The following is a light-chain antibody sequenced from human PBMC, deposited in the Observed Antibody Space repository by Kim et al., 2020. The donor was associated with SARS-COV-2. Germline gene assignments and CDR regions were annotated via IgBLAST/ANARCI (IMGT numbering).Light chain of an antibody. J-gene: IGKJ3*01. V-gene: IGKV1-39*01. CDR3: QQSYITPFT. CDR1: PSISSH. Sequence: DIQMTQSPSSLSASVGDRVTIPCRTTPSISSHLNWYQQKPGRVPKLLISAASTLQGGVPSRFSGSGSETDFTLTISSLQPEDFATYCCQQSYITPFTSDPATKVDIK. CDR2: AAS.